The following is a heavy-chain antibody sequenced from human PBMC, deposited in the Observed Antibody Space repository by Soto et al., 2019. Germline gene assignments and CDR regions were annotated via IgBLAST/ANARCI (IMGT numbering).Heavy chain of an antibody. CDR2: ISVGDDIT. Sequence: QPGGSLRLSCAASGFTFTNFAMSWVRQAPGKGLEWVSAISVGDDITYYSDSVKGRFTISRDNSKSTLYLQMNSLRAEDTAVYYCAKTGPDHRIHYYDSIGPYDYLGQGTLVTVSS. CDR1: GFTFTNFA. V-gene: IGHV3-23*01. CDR3: AKTGPDHRIHYYDSIGPYDY. D-gene: IGHD3-22*01. J-gene: IGHJ4*02.